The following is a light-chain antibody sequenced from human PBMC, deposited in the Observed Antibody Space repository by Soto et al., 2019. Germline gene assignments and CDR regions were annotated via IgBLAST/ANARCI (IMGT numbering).Light chain of an antibody. CDR3: QQYDTSPPMYT. CDR2: ATS. J-gene: IGKJ2*01. V-gene: IGKV3-20*01. Sequence: IVLPQSPGTLSFSPGERATLSCRASQSVDSTYLAWYQQKPDQSPRLLIYATSTRAAGIPDRFSGSGSGTDFTLTISRLEPDDVAVYYCQQYDTSPPMYTFGQGTKVDIK. CDR1: QSVDSTY.